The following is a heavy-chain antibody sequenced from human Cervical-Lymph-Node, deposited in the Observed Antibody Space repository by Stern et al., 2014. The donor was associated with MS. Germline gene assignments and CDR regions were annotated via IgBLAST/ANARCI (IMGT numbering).Heavy chain of an antibody. CDR2: INEHGSVT. J-gene: IGHJ4*02. CDR3: ARVYDQYFDY. Sequence: EVQLVESGGKLVQPGGSLRLSCADSGFTFSTYWMHWVRQVPGKGLVWVSRINEHGSVTNYADSVRGRFTISRDNARSTLYLRMNTLRDEDTAVYYCARVYDQYFDYWGQGTLVTVSS. D-gene: IGHD2/OR15-2a*01. CDR1: GFTFSTYW. V-gene: IGHV3-74*01.